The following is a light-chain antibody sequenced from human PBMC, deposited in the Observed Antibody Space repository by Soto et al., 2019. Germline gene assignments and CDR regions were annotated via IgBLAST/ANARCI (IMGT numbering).Light chain of an antibody. CDR3: QQYGTSPWT. CDR2: GAR. J-gene: IGKJ1*01. CDR1: QSVSSK. V-gene: IGKV3D-15*01. Sequence: EIVMTQSPATLSVSPGEGATLSCRASQSVSSKLAWYQQKPGQAPRLLIYGARTRATGVPDRFSASGSGTDFSLTISRLEPEDFAVYYCQQYGTSPWTFGQGTKVDIK.